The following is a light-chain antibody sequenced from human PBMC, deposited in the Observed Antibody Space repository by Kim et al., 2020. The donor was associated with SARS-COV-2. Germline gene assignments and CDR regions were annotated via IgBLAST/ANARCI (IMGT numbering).Light chain of an antibody. CDR1: SIRSYY. CDR2: DKN. V-gene: IGLV3-19*01. Sequence: LGQTVRSTCQRDSIRSYYSGWYHQKPAPAAVLVIYDKNNRPSGLPDRLSGSSSGNTASLTITAAQAEDDADYYCSSRDSSGNHLKVFGGGTKLTVL. CDR3: SSRDSSGNHLKV. J-gene: IGLJ2*01.